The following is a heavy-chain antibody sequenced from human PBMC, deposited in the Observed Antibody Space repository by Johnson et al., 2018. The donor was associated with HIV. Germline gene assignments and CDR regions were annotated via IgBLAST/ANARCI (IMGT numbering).Heavy chain of an antibody. Sequence: VQLVESGGGVVQPGRSLRLSCAASGFTFSSYAMHWVRQAPGKGLEWVAVISYDGSNKYYADSVKGRFTISRDNSKNTLYLKLNSMRGEETDVYYCASSAVDIWGKGKMVTV. V-gene: IGHV3-30*04. CDR3: ASSAVDI. D-gene: IGHD3-10*01. CDR1: GFTFSSYA. CDR2: ISYDGSNK. J-gene: IGHJ3*02.